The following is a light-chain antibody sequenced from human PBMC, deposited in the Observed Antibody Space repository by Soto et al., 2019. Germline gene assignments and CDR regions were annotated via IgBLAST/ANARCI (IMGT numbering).Light chain of an antibody. CDR3: QQYHDYWT. Sequence: DIQMTQSPSTLSASIGDRVTITCRARQSLSGWLAWYQQKPGKAPKLLISDVSSLESGVPSRFSGSGSGTEFTLTISSLQPDDFAVYYCQQYHDYWTFGPGTKLEVK. V-gene: IGKV1-5*01. CDR1: QSLSGW. J-gene: IGKJ1*01. CDR2: DVS.